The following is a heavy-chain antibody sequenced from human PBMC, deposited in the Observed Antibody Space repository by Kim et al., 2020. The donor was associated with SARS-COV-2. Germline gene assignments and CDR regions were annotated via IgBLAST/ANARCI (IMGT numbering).Heavy chain of an antibody. V-gene: IGHV1-2*02. D-gene: IGHD3-3*01. CDR1: GYTFTGYY. Sequence: ASVKVSCKASGYTFTGYYIHWVRQAPGQGLEWMGWLNPNSGGTNSAQKFQGKITMASDTSISTAYMDLSGLTSDDTAVYYCSRGGTAAYDFWTGYSLQIDYWGQGTLVTVSS. CDR2: LNPNSGGT. CDR3: SRGGTAAYDFWTGYSLQIDY. J-gene: IGHJ4*02.